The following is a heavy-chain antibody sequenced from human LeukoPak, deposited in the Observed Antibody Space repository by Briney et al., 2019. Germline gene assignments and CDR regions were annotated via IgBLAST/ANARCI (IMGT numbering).Heavy chain of an antibody. CDR1: GGTFSSYA. Sequence: ASVKVSCKASGGTFSSYAISWVRQAPGQGLEWMGGIIPIFGTANYAQKFQGRVTITTDESTSTAYMELSSLRSEDTAVYYCASREGYYGSGSSPFAFDIWGQGTMVTVSS. V-gene: IGHV1-69*05. CDR3: ASREGYYGSGSSPFAFDI. D-gene: IGHD3-10*01. J-gene: IGHJ3*02. CDR2: IIPIFGTA.